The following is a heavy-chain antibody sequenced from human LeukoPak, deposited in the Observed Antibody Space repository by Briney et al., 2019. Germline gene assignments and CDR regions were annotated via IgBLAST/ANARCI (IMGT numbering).Heavy chain of an antibody. Sequence: GGSLRLSCAASVFTFSIYSMNWVRQAPGKGLEWVSSIISSSIYIYYADSVKGRFTISRDNAKNSLYLQMNSLRAEDTAVYYCARDLANQLDDYWGQGTLVTVSS. J-gene: IGHJ4*02. V-gene: IGHV3-21*01. CDR3: ARDLANQLDDY. CDR1: VFTFSIYS. CDR2: IISSSIYI. D-gene: IGHD2-2*01.